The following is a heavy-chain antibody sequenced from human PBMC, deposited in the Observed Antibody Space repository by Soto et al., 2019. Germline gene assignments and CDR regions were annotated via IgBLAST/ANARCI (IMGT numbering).Heavy chain of an antibody. CDR2: INLNSGGT. Sequence: QVQLVQSGAEVKKPGASVKVSCKASGYTFTGYYMHWVRQAPGQGLEWMGWINLNSGGTNYAQKFQGRVTMTRDTSISTAYMELSRLRSDDTAVYYCARDVGGYYFDYWGQGTLVTVSS. CDR1: GYTFTGYY. J-gene: IGHJ4*02. CDR3: ARDVGGYYFDY. V-gene: IGHV1-2*02.